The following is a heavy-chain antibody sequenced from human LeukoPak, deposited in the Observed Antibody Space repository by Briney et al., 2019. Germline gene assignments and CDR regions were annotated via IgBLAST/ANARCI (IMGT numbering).Heavy chain of an antibody. CDR3: ARETYYYGSGSDDAFDI. V-gene: IGHV4-39*07. CDR1: GGSISSSSYY. J-gene: IGHJ3*02. D-gene: IGHD3-10*01. CDR2: IYYSGST. Sequence: SETLSLTCTVSGGSISSSSYYWGWIRQPPGKGLEWIASIYYSGSTYYNPSLKSRVTISVDTSKNQFSLKLSSVTAADTAVYYCARETYYYGSGSDDAFDIWGQGTMVTVSS.